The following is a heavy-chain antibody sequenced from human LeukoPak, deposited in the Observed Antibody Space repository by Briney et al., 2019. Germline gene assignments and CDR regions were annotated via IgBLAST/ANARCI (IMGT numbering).Heavy chain of an antibody. CDR1: GGSFSGYY. CDR3: ARHNRGAFGDAYNLDY. J-gene: IGHJ4*02. D-gene: IGHD5-24*01. Sequence: SETLSLTCAVYGGSFSGYYWSWIRQPPGKGLEWIGEINHSGSTNYNPSLKSRVTISVDTSKNQFSLKLSSVTAADTAVYYCARHNRGAFGDAYNLDYWGQGTLVAVSS. CDR2: INHSGST. V-gene: IGHV4-34*01.